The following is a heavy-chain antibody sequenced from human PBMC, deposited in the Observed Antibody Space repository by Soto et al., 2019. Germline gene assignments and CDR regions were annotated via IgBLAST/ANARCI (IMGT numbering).Heavy chain of an antibody. J-gene: IGHJ4*02. Sequence: GGSLRLSCAASGFNFSSYAMHWVRQAPGKGLEWVAVISYDGGKKYYADSVKGRFTISRDNSKNTLYVEMNSLSAEDTAVYYCAREGQPAAGTTPHNWGRGTLVTVSS. D-gene: IGHD6-13*01. CDR1: GFNFSSYA. CDR2: ISYDGGKK. CDR3: AREGQPAAGTTPHN. V-gene: IGHV3-30*04.